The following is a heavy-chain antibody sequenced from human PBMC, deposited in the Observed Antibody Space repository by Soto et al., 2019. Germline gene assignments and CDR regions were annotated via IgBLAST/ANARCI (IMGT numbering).Heavy chain of an antibody. D-gene: IGHD3-16*02. J-gene: IGHJ4*02. CDR2: IYTSGST. Sequence: QVQLQESGPGLVKPSETLSLTCTVSGGSISSYYWSWIRQPAGKGLEWIGRIYTSGSTNYNPSLKSRVTMSVDTSKNQFSLKLSSVTAADTAVYYCAREEMITFGGVIVLYYFDYWGQGTLVTVSS. CDR1: GGSISSYY. CDR3: AREEMITFGGVIVLYYFDY. V-gene: IGHV4-4*07.